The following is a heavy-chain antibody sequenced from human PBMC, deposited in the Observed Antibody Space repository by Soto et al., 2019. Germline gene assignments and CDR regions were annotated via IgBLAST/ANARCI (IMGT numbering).Heavy chain of an antibody. CDR2: IFSSGST. CDR1: GGSISNYY. CDR3: ASLVRGDFEY. V-gene: IGHV4-59*08. Sequence: PSETLSLTCTVSGGSISNYYWSWIRQPPGKGLQWIGYIFSSGSTNYNPSLKSRVTISVDTSKNQFSLKLSSVTAADTAVYYCASLVRGDFEYWGQGTLVTVSS. J-gene: IGHJ4*02. D-gene: IGHD3-10*01.